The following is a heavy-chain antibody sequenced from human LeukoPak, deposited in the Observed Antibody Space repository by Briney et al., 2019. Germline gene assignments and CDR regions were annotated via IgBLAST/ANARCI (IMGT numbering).Heavy chain of an antibody. J-gene: IGHJ4*02. Sequence: GGSLRLSCAASGITFRSYAMSWVRQARGKGLEWVSAINGDGGSTYYADSVKGRFTISRDNSNNTLFLQMNSQRVEDAAVYYCAKWGAQSGSYRVVDCWGRGTLVTVSS. D-gene: IGHD3-10*01. CDR1: GITFRSYA. CDR2: INGDGGST. CDR3: AKWGAQSGSYRVVDC. V-gene: IGHV3-23*01.